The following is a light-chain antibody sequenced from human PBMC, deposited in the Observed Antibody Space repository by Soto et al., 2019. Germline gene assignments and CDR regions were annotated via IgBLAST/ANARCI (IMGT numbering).Light chain of an antibody. Sequence: ETVLTQSPATLSLSPGERAILSCRASQSVSTYLAWYQQKPGQAPRLLIYDAVNRATGIPARFSGSGSGTDFTLIIDSLEPEDFAVYYCQQRINWPLTVGGGTKVDIK. J-gene: IGKJ4*01. CDR2: DAV. CDR1: QSVSTY. CDR3: QQRINWPLT. V-gene: IGKV3-11*01.